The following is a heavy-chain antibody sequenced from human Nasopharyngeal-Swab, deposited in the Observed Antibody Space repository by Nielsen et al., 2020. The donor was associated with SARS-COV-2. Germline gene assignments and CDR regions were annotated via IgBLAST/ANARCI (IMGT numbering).Heavy chain of an antibody. CDR2: VYYGGST. CDR3: ATYSGTYYWYFDL. V-gene: IGHV4-31*03. D-gene: IGHD1-26*01. J-gene: IGHJ2*01. CDR1: GGSISSSDYY. Sequence: SETLSLTCTVSGGSISSSDYYWNWIRQRPGKGLEWIGYVYYGGSTEYNPSLKSRVTISSDTSKNQLSLKLNSVTAADTAIYYCATYSGTYYWYFDLWGRGTQVTVSS.